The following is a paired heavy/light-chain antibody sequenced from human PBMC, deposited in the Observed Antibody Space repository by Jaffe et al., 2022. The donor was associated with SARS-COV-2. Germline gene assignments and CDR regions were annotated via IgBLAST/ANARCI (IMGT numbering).Light chain of an antibody. J-gene: IGKJ3*01. V-gene: IGKV4-1*01. CDR1: QSVLYSSNNKNY. Sequence: DIVMTQSPDSLAVSLGERATVNCKSSQSVLYSSNNKNYLAWYQQKPGQPPKLLIYWASTRESGVPDRFSGSGSGTDFTLTISSLQAEDVAVYYCQQYYKTPFTFGPGTKVDIK. CDR3: QQYYKTPFT. CDR2: WAS.
Heavy chain of an antibody. CDR2: ICGSSDNT. D-gene: IGHD2-15*01. CDR1: GFTFSSYA. Sequence: EVQLLESGGGLVQPGGSLRLSCAASGFTFSSYAMSWVRQAPGKGLEWVSVICGSSDNTYYADSVQGRFTISRDNSKNTLYLQMNSLRAEDTAVYYCAKGESSGGTCYSNCDSWGQGTLVTVSS. J-gene: IGHJ4*02. V-gene: IGHV3-23*01. CDR3: AKGESSGGTCYSNCDS.